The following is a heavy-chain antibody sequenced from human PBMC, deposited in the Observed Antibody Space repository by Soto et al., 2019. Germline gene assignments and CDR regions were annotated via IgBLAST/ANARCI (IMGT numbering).Heavy chain of an antibody. J-gene: IGHJ4*02. V-gene: IGHV4-31*03. CDR1: GGSFRRGGYY. CDR3: ARDSAWYYFDS. Sequence: TLSLTCTVSGGSFRRGGYYGRWIRQYPGKGLEWIGYVYYSGGTHYNPSLQSRVTVSVDTSRNQFSLRLTSVTAADTAVYSCARDSAWYYFDSWGQGTLVTVSS. CDR2: VYYSGGT. D-gene: IGHD2-8*02.